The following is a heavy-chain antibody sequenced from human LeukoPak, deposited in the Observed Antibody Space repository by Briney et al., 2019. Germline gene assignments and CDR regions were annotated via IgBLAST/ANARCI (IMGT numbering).Heavy chain of an antibody. V-gene: IGHV3-7*02. J-gene: IGHJ4*02. CDR1: GFXFSSNW. D-gene: IGHD4-17*01. CDR3: AKNGEEFDY. Sequence: GGSLRLSCAASGFXFSSNWITWVRQAPGKGLEWVANINQDGREKYYVDSVKGRFTISRDNAKNSLYLQMHNLRAEDTAVYYCAKNGEEFDYWGQGTLVTVSS. CDR2: INQDGREK.